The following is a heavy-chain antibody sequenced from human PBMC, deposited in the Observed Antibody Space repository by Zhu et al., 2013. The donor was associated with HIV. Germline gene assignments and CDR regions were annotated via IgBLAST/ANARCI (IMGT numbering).Heavy chain of an antibody. CDR1: GYSFTSYW. CDR2: IYPGDSDT. Sequence: EVQLVQSGAEVKKPGESLKISCKGSGYSFTSYWIGWVRQMPGKGLEWMGIIYPGDSDTRYSPSFQGQVTISADKSISTAYLQWSSLKASDTAMYYCARHPMSIAAADTLNYYYYYMDVWGKGTTVTVSS. J-gene: IGHJ6*03. D-gene: IGHD6-13*01. CDR3: ARHPMSIAAADTLNYYYYYMDV. V-gene: IGHV5-51*01.